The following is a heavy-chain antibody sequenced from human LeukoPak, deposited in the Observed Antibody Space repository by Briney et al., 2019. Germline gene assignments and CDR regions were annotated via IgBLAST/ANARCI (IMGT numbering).Heavy chain of an antibody. J-gene: IGHJ1*01. CDR2: INHSGST. V-gene: IGHV4-34*01. CDR1: GGSFSGYY. D-gene: IGHD6-13*01. Sequence: SETLSLTCAVYGGSFSGYYWSWIRQPPGKGLEWIGEINHSGSTNYNPSLKSRVTISVDTSKNQFSLKLSSVTAADTAMYYCARVGAAAGYTIEYFQHWGQGTLVTVSS. CDR3: ARVGAAAGYTIEYFQH.